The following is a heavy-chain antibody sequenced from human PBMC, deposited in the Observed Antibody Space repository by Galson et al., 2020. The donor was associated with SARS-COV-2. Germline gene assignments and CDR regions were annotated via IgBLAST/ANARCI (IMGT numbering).Heavy chain of an antibody. CDR1: GGTFSSYA. V-gene: IGHV1-69*13. D-gene: IGHD6-6*01. CDR3: ARGFGRIAARRGHYYGMDV. J-gene: IGHJ6*02. Sequence: SVKVSCKASGGTFSSYAISWVRQAPGQGLEWMGGIIPIFGTANYAQKFQGRVTITADESTSTAYMELSSLRSEDTAVYYCARGFGRIAARRGHYYGMDVWGQGTTVTVSS. CDR2: IIPIFGTA.